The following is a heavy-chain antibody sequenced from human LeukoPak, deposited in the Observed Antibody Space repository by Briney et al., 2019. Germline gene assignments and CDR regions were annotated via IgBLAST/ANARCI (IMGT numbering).Heavy chain of an antibody. D-gene: IGHD5-18*01. CDR2: IIPIFGTA. CDR1: GGTFSSYA. CDR3: ARVGDTAMVTFDY. V-gene: IGHV1-69*13. J-gene: IGHJ4*02. Sequence: ASVKVSCKASGGTFSSYAIGWVRQAPGQGLEWMGGIIPIFGTANYAQKFQGRVTITADESTSTAYMELSSLRSEDTAVYYCARVGDTAMVTFDYWGQGTLVTVSS.